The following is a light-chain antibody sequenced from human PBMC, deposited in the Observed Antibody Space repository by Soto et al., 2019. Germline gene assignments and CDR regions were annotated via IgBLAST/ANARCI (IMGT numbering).Light chain of an antibody. J-gene: IGKJ4*01. CDR1: QGISSY. Sequence: DIQMTQSPSSLSASVGDTVTITCRASQGISSYLAWYQQKPGKVPKLLIYSVSTLHSGVPSRFSGSGSGTDFTLTISSLQPEDVATYYYQKFNSAPLTFGGGTKVEIK. V-gene: IGKV1-27*01. CDR2: SVS. CDR3: QKFNSAPLT.